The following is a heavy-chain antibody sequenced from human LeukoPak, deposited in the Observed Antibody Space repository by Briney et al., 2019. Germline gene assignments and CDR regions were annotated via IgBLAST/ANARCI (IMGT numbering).Heavy chain of an antibody. Sequence: SETLSLTCTVSGGSISSGGYYWRWIRQHPGKGLEWIGYIYYSGSTYYNPSLKSRVTISVDTSKNQFSLKLSSVTAADTAVYYCARGYCSSTSCYGLGYWGQGTLVTVSS. V-gene: IGHV4-31*03. J-gene: IGHJ4*02. CDR3: ARGYCSSTSCYGLGY. CDR2: IYYSGST. D-gene: IGHD2-2*01. CDR1: GGSISSGGYY.